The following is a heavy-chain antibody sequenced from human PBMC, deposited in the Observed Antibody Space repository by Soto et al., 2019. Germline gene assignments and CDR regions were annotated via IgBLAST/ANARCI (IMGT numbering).Heavy chain of an antibody. CDR1: GGTFSSYA. Sequence: GASVKVSCKASGGTFSSYAISWVRQAPGQGLEWMGGIIPIFGTANYAQKSQGRVTITADESTSTAYMELSSLRSEDPAVYYCARISFITMIVVLTQDIGAFDIWGQGTMVTVSS. D-gene: IGHD3-22*01. CDR3: ARISFITMIVVLTQDIGAFDI. V-gene: IGHV1-69*13. CDR2: IIPIFGTA. J-gene: IGHJ3*02.